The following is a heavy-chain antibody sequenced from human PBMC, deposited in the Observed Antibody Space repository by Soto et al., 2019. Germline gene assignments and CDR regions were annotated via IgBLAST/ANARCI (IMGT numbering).Heavy chain of an antibody. CDR3: ARGYNWNPGGFDY. D-gene: IGHD1-20*01. CDR2: IIPIFGTA. CDR1: GGTFSSYA. J-gene: IGHJ4*02. Sequence: QVQLVQSGAEVKKPGSSVKVSCKASGGTFSSYAISWVRQAPGQGLEWMGGIIPIFGTANYAQKFQGRVRITANESTSAADMELSSMRSEDTAVYYCARGYNWNPGGFDYWGQGTLVTVSS. V-gene: IGHV1-69*12.